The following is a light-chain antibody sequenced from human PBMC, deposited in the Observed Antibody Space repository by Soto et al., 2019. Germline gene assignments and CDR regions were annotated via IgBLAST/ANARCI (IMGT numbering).Light chain of an antibody. CDR3: RQSYSAPYT. J-gene: IGKJ2*01. CDR2: AAS. CDR1: QSIYSS. V-gene: IGKV1-39*01. Sequence: DIQMTQSPSSLSASVGDRVTITCRASQSIYSSLNWYHQKPGKAPKLLIYAASNLQSGAPSRISGSGSGTYFTLSISSLQPEDFATYCCRQSYSAPYTFGQGTKLEI.